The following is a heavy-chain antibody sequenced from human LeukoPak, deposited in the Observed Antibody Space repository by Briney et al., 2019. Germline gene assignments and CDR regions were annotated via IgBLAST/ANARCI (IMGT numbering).Heavy chain of an antibody. CDR2: IYYSGST. J-gene: IGHJ6*04. CDR3: ARGGVAAAGKVRYGMDV. CDR1: GGSISSGDYY. Sequence: SETLSLTCTVSGGSISSGDYYWIWIRQPPGKGLEWIGYIYYSGSTYYNPSLKSRVTISVDTSKNQFSLKLGSVTAADTAVYYWARGGVAAAGKVRYGMDVWGKGTTVTVSS. V-gene: IGHV4-30-4*01. D-gene: IGHD6-13*01.